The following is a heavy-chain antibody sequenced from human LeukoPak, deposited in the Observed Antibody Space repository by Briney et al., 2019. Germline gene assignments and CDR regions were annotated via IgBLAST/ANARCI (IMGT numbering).Heavy chain of an antibody. Sequence: ASVKVSCKASGGTLSSYAISWVRQAPGQGLEWMGRIIPILGIANYAQKFQGRVTITADKSTSTAYMELSSLRSEDTAVYYCARDQLGDKRYYDILTGYFDYWGQGTLVTVSS. J-gene: IGHJ4*02. CDR1: GGTLSSYA. V-gene: IGHV1-69*04. CDR2: IIPILGIA. CDR3: ARDQLGDKRYYDILTGYFDY. D-gene: IGHD3-9*01.